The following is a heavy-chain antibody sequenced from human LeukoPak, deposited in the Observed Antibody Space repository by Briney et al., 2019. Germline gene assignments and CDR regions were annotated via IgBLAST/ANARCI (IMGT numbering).Heavy chain of an antibody. Sequence: ASVKVSCKTSGYSFPNYHMHWVRRAPGQGLEWMGVINLSDGSTNHAQKFQGRVTMTRDTSTSTVYMELNTLRSEDTAVYHCASEYTGSQYFDYWGQGTLVTVSS. CDR1: GYSFPNYH. CDR2: INLSDGST. V-gene: IGHV1-46*01. J-gene: IGHJ4*02. D-gene: IGHD1-26*01. CDR3: ASEYTGSQYFDY.